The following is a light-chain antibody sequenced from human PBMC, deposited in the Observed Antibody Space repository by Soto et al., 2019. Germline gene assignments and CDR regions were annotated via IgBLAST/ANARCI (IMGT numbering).Light chain of an antibody. J-gene: IGKJ4*01. Sequence: EIVLTQSPATLSLSPGERATLSCRASQSVGSTLAWYQQKPGQAPTLLIYDASTRATGIPNRFSGSGSGTDFTLNISSVEPEDFAVYYCEQHDNCQITFGGGTKVEIK. CDR3: EQHDNCQIT. V-gene: IGKV3-11*01. CDR1: QSVGST. CDR2: DAS.